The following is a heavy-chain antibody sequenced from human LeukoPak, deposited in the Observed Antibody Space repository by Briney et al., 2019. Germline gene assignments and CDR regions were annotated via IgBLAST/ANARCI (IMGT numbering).Heavy chain of an antibody. CDR3: ARAHVLRYFDWLSPEGHWFDP. CDR1: GGSFSGYY. D-gene: IGHD3-9*01. J-gene: IGHJ5*02. V-gene: IGHV4-34*01. CDR2: INHSGST. Sequence: SETLSLTCAVYGGSFSGYYWSWIRQPPGKGLEWIGEINHSGSTNYNPSLKSRVTISVDTSKTQFSLKLSSVTAADTAVYYCARAHVLRYFDWLSPEGHWFDPWGQGTLVTVSS.